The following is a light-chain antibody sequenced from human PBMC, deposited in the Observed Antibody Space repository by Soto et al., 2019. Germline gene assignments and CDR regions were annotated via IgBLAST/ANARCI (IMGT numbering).Light chain of an antibody. V-gene: IGLV1-40*01. J-gene: IGLJ1*01. Sequence: QSVLTQPPSVSGAPGQRVTISCTGSSSNIGANYDVHWYQQLPGTAPKLLIYGNSNRASGVPDRFSGSKSGTSASLAITGLQAEDEADYYCQSYDSSLSGYVFVTGTKLTVL. CDR2: GNS. CDR1: SSNIGANYD. CDR3: QSYDSSLSGYV.